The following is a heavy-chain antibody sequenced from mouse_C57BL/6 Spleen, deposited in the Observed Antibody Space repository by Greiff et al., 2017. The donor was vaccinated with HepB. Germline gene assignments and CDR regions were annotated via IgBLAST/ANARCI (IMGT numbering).Heavy chain of an antibody. CDR1: GYAFSSYW. CDR3: ARDGIWYFDV. CDR2: IYPGDGDT. Sequence: VQVVESGAELVKPGASVKISCKASGYAFSSYWMNWVKQRPGKGLEWIGQIYPGDGDTNYNGKFKGKATLTADKSSSTAYMQLSSLTSEDSAVYFCARDGIWYFDVWGTGTTVTVSS. V-gene: IGHV1-80*01. J-gene: IGHJ1*03. D-gene: IGHD2-1*01.